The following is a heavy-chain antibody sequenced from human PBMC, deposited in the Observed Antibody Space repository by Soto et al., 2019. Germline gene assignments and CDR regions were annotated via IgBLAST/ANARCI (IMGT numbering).Heavy chain of an antibody. CDR1: GYPFTHYG. CDR2: ISPYNGNT. Sequence: GASVKVSCKSSGYPFTHYGITWVRQAPGQGLEWMGWISPYNGNTNYGQTLQGRVTSTTDTSTTTAYMELRSLRSDDTAVYYCARDRPTSSIRARDYYYAMDVWGQGTTVTVSS. V-gene: IGHV1-18*01. CDR3: ARDRPTSSIRARDYYYAMDV. J-gene: IGHJ6*02. D-gene: IGHD6-6*01.